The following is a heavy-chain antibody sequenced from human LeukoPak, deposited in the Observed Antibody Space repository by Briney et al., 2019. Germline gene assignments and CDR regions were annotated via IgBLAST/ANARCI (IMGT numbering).Heavy chain of an antibody. J-gene: IGHJ4*02. CDR3: ATSGGSSGWY. CDR2: IYYSGST. D-gene: IGHD6-19*01. V-gene: IGHV4-59*01. Sequence: SETLSLTCTVSGGSISSYYWSWIRQPPGKGQEWIGYIYYSGSTNYNPSLKSRVTISVDTSKSQFSLNLNSVTAADTAIYYCATSGGSSGWYWGQGTLVTVSS. CDR1: GGSISSYY.